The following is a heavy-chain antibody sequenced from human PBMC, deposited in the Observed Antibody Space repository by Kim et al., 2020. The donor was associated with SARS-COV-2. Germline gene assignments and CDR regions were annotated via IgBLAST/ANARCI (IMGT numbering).Heavy chain of an antibody. D-gene: IGHD3-9*01. Sequence: GESLKISCKGSGYSFTSYWIGWVRQMPGKGLEWMGIIYPGDSDTRYSPSFQGQVTISADKSISTAYLQWSILKASDTAMYYCARGRPGYYDILTGYSLFDYWGQGTLVTVSS. V-gene: IGHV5-51*01. J-gene: IGHJ4*02. CDR3: ARGRPGYYDILTGYSLFDY. CDR1: GYSFTSYW. CDR2: IYPGDSDT.